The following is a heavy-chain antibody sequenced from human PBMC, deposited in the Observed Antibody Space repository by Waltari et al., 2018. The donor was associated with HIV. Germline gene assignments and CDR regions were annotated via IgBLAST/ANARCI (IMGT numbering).Heavy chain of an antibody. Sequence: QVQLQQWGAGLLKPSETLSLTCAVYGGSFSGYYWSWIRQPPGKGLEWIGEINHSGSTNYNPSLKSRVTISVDTSKNQFSLKLGSVTAADTAVYYCARGPYDYYYYGMDVWGQGTTVTVSS. D-gene: IGHD2-2*01. CDR1: GGSFSGYY. CDR2: INHSGST. CDR3: ARGPYDYYYYGMDV. J-gene: IGHJ6*02. V-gene: IGHV4-34*01.